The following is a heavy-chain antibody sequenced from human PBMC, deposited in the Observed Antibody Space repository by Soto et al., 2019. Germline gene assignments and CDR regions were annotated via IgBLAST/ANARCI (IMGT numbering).Heavy chain of an antibody. CDR3: ARARTYQMSGDDALDI. CDR1: GGSLSNYN. Sequence: SETLSLTCTVSGGSLSNYNWNWIRQSAGKGLEWIGRIYSSVITFYNPSLKSRATLSVDMFNHQISLKVTSVTAADTAMYYCARARTYQMSGDDALDIWGRGTMVTVS. V-gene: IGHV4-4*07. J-gene: IGHJ3*02. D-gene: IGHD2-21*01. CDR2: IYSSVIT.